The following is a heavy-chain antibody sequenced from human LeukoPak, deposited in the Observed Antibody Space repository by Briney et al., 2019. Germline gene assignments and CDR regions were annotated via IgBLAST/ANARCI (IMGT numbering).Heavy chain of an antibody. CDR1: GGSISSGGYY. V-gene: IGHV4-30-2*01. J-gene: IGHJ3*02. Sequence: SETLSLTCTVSGGSISSGGYYWSWIRQPPGKGLEWIGYIYHSGSTYYNPSLKSRVTISVDRSKNQFSLKLSSVTAADTAVYYCARHDFWSGFVDIWGQGTMVTVSS. D-gene: IGHD3-3*01. CDR2: IYHSGST. CDR3: ARHDFWSGFVDI.